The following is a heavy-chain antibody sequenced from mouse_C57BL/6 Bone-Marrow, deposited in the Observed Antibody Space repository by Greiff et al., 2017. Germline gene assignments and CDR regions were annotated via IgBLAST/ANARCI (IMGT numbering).Heavy chain of an antibody. CDR1: GFTFSSYA. Sequence: EVQLQQSGGGLVKPGGSLKLSCAASGFTFSSYAMSWVRQTPEKRLEWVATISEGGSYTYYPDNVKGRFTISRDNAKNNLYLQMSHLKSEDTAMYYCARDPHYSNYEGFAYWGQGTLVTVSA. CDR3: ARDPHYSNYEGFAY. CDR2: ISEGGSYT. D-gene: IGHD2-5*01. J-gene: IGHJ3*01. V-gene: IGHV5-4*01.